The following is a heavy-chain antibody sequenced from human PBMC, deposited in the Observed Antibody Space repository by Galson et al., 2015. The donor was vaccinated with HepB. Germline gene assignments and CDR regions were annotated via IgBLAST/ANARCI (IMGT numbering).Heavy chain of an antibody. J-gene: IGHJ4*02. D-gene: IGHD1-26*01. CDR1: GGTFSSYA. Sequence: SVKVSCKASGGTFSSYAISWVRQAPGQGLEWMGGIIPIFGTANYAQKFQGRVTITADESTSTAYMELSSLRSEDTAVYYCARAAKKWELLRSLDYWGQGTLVTVSS. CDR2: IIPIFGTA. CDR3: ARAAKKWELLRSLDY. V-gene: IGHV1-69*13.